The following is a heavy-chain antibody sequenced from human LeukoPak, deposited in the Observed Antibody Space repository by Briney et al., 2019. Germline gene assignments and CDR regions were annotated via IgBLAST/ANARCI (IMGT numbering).Heavy chain of an antibody. D-gene: IGHD2-15*01. CDR2: ISSSSSYI. J-gene: IGHJ6*04. CDR3: ARASLDIVVVVAATYGMDV. Sequence: GGSLRLSCAASGFTFSSYSMNWVRQAPGKGLEWVTSISSSSSYIYYADSVKGRFTISRDNAKNSLYLQMNSLRAEDTAVYYCARASLDIVVVVAATYGMDVWGKGTTVTVSS. V-gene: IGHV3-21*01. CDR1: GFTFSSYS.